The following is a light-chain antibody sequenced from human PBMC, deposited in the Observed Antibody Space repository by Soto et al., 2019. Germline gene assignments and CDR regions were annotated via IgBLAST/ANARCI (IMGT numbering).Light chain of an antibody. J-gene: IGKJ1*01. CDR2: DAS. CDR1: QSISSW. CDR3: QQYNSYSQT. Sequence: DIQMTQSPSTLSASVGDKVTITCRASQSISSWLAWYQQKPGKAPKLLIYDASSLESGVPSRFSGSGSGTEFTLTISSLQPDDFATHYCQQYNSYSQTFGQGTKVDI. V-gene: IGKV1-5*01.